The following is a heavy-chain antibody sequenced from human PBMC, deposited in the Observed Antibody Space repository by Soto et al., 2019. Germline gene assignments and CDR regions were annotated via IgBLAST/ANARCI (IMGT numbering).Heavy chain of an antibody. V-gene: IGHV3-21*01. CDR3: ARDVPPQQLVHWYYGMDV. CDR1: GFTFSSYS. J-gene: IGHJ6*02. D-gene: IGHD6-13*01. CDR2: ISSSSSYI. Sequence: GGSLRLSCSASGFTFSSYSMNWVRQPSGKGLEWVSSISSSSSYIYYADSVKGRFTISRDNAKNSLYLQMNSLRAEDTAVYYCARDVPPQQLVHWYYGMDVWGQGTTVTVSS.